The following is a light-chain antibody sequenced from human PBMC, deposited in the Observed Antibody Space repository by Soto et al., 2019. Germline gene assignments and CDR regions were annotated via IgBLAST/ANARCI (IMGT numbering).Light chain of an antibody. CDR2: GAS. V-gene: IGKV3-20*01. J-gene: IGKJ3*01. CDR3: QQYGSSPFT. CDR1: QSVDRNY. Sequence: EIVLTQSPGTLSLSPGERATLSCRASQSVDRNYLAWYQQKPGQAPRLLIYGASGRATGIPDRFSGSGSGTDFTLSISRLEPEDFAVYYCQQYGSSPFTFGPGTKVHIK.